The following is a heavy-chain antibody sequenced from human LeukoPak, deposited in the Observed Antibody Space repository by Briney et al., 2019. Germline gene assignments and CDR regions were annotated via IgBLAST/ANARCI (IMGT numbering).Heavy chain of an antibody. CDR2: INPSGGST. Sequence: ASVKVSCKASGYTFTSYYMHWVRQPPGQGLEWMGIINPSGGSTNYAQKFQGRVTMTRDTSISTAYMELSRLRSDDTAVYYCAREGAAAGAFDIWGQGTMVTVSS. V-gene: IGHV1-2*02. CDR3: AREGAAAGAFDI. J-gene: IGHJ3*02. CDR1: GYTFTSYY. D-gene: IGHD6-13*01.